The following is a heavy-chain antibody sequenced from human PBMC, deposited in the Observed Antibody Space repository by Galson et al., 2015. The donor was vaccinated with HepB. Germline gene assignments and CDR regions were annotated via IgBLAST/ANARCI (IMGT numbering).Heavy chain of an antibody. CDR2: ISSSSSNI. CDR1: GFTFSSYR. Sequence: SLRLSCAASGFTFSSYRMNWVRQAPGKGLVWVSCISSSSSNINYADSVKGRLTISRDNAKNSLYLQMNSLRAEDTAVYYCARHISSGNYTWVDYWGKGTLVTVSS. V-gene: IGHV3-21*06. CDR3: ARHISSGNYTWVDY. J-gene: IGHJ4*02. D-gene: IGHD1-26*01.